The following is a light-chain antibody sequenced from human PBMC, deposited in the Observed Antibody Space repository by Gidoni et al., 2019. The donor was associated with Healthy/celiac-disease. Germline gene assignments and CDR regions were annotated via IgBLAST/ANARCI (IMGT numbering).Light chain of an antibody. Sequence: QSALTKPASVSGSPGQSITISCTGTSNDVGGYNYVSGYQQHPGKAPKRMIYEVSNRHSGVSHRFSGSKSGNTASLTISLLQAEDESDYYCSSYTSSSTLKVFGVVTKLTVL. CDR2: EVS. CDR1: SNDVGGYNY. V-gene: IGLV2-14*01. CDR3: SSYTSSSTLKV. J-gene: IGLJ2*01.